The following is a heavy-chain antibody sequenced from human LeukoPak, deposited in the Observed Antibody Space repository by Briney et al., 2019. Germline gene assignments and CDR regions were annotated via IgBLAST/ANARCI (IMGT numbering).Heavy chain of an antibody. J-gene: IGHJ4*02. CDR3: ARGVRGYSYGSFDY. CDR1: GYTFTTYA. D-gene: IGHD5-18*01. CDR2: IIPIFGTA. V-gene: IGHV1-69*06. Sequence: SVKVSCKASGYTFTTYAINWVRQAPGQGLEWMGGIIPIFGTANYAQKFQGRVTITADKSTSTAYMELSSLRSEDTAVYYCARGVRGYSYGSFDYWGQGTLVTVSS.